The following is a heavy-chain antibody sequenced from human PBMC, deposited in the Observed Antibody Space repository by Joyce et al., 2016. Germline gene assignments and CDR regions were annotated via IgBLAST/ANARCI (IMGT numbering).Heavy chain of an antibody. D-gene: IGHD3-3*01. J-gene: IGHJ4*02. V-gene: IGHV3-23*01. CDR2: ISASGGST. Sequence: PGQGLEWVSTISASGGSTYYADSVKGRFTISRDNSEDSLYLHMNSLRAEDTAVYYCATWAPTNYDFWSGYSYYFDNWGQGTLVTVSS. CDR3: ATWAPTNYDFWSGYSYYFDN.